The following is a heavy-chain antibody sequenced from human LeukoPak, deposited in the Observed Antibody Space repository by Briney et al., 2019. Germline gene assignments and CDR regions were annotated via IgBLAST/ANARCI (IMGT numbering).Heavy chain of an antibody. CDR3: ARDLVRGNYHWFDP. J-gene: IGHJ5*02. V-gene: IGHV3-7*01. D-gene: IGHD3-16*01. CDR1: GFTFRNYW. CDR2: INQDGSEK. Sequence: GESLRLSCAASGFTFRNYWMTWVRQAPGKGLEWVANINQDGSEKFYMDSVKGRFTISRDNAENSLCLQMNSLRADDTAVYYCARDLVRGNYHWFDPWGQGTLVTISS.